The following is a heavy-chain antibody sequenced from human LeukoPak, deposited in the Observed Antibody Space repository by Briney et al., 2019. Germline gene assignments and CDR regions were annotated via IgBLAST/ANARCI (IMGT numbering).Heavy chain of an antibody. Sequence: ASVKVSCKVSGYTLTELSMHWVRQAPGKGLEWMGGFDPEDGETIYAQKFQGRVTMTEDTSTDTAYMELSSLRSEDTAVYYCVKATTAWEGAFDYWGQGTLVTVSS. CDR2: FDPEDGET. J-gene: IGHJ4*02. V-gene: IGHV1-24*01. D-gene: IGHD1-26*01. CDR3: VKATTAWEGAFDY. CDR1: GYTLTELS.